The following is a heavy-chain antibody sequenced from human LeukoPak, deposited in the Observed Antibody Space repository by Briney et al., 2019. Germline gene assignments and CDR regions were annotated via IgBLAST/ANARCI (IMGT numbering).Heavy chain of an antibody. CDR3: ARRAGEYSHPYDY. CDR1: GGSISSYY. Sequence: SETLSLTCTVSGGSISSYYWSWIRQPPGKGLDCIGYIYYSGTTNYNPSLKSRVTISLDTSKNQFSLKLTSVTAADTAVYYCARRAGEYSHPYDYWGQGTLVTVSS. D-gene: IGHD2/OR15-2a*01. CDR2: IYYSGTT. V-gene: IGHV4-59*01. J-gene: IGHJ4*02.